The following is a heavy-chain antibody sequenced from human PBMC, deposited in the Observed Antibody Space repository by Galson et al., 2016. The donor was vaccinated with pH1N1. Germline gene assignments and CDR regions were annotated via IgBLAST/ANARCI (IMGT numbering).Heavy chain of an antibody. J-gene: IGHJ5*02. CDR1: GLTFSSYW. V-gene: IGHV3-7*01. Sequence: SLRLSCAASGLTFSSYWMNWVRQAPGKGLEWVANIKQDGSDKYYADSVKGRFTISRDNAKDSLYLQMNSLRAEDTAVYYCARTSITAVGTTNWFDPWGQGTLVTVSS. CDR3: ARTSITAVGTTNWFDP. D-gene: IGHD6-13*01. CDR2: IKQDGSDK.